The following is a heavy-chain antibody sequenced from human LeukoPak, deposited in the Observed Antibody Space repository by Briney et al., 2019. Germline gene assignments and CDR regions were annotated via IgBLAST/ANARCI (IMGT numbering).Heavy chain of an antibody. CDR3: ARDRIRIAVAGPIDY. CDR1: GYTFTGYY. Sequence: GASVKVSCKASGYTFTGYYMHWVRQAPGQGLEWMGWINPNSGGTNYAQKFQGRVTMTRDTSISTAYMELSRLRSDDTAVYYCARDRIRIAVAGPIDYWGQGTLVTVSS. CDR2: INPNSGGT. D-gene: IGHD6-19*01. J-gene: IGHJ4*02. V-gene: IGHV1-2*02.